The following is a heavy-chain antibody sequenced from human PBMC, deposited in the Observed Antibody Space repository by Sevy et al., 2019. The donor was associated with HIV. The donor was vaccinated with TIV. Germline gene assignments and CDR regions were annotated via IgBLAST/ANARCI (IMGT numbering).Heavy chain of an antibody. J-gene: IGHJ3*02. CDR2: ISWNSGSI. CDR1: GFTFDDYA. CDR3: AKDSRAGYDSSGYYSSDAFDI. V-gene: IGHV3-9*01. Sequence: GGSLRLSCAASGFTFDDYAMHWVRQAPGKGLEWVSGISWNSGSIGYADSVKGRFTISRENAKNSLYLQMNSLRAEDTALYYCAKDSRAGYDSSGYYSSDAFDIWGQGTMVTVSS. D-gene: IGHD3-22*01.